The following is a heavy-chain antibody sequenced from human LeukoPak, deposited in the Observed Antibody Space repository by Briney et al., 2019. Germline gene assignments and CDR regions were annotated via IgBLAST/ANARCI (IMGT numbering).Heavy chain of an antibody. CDR1: GFTFSSYGM. V-gene: IGHV4-4*02. Sequence: GTLRLSCAASGFTFSSYGMSWVRQPPGKGLEWIGEIYHSGSTNYNPSLKSRVTISVDKSKNQFSLKLSSVTAADTAVYYCARASSSGYFDYWGQGTLVTVSS. J-gene: IGHJ4*02. CDR3: ARASSSGYFDY. CDR2: IYHSGST. D-gene: IGHD6-6*01.